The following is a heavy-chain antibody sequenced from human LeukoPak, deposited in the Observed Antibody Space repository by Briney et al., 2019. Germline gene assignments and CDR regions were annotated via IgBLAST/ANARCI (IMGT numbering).Heavy chain of an antibody. CDR2: ITDNGLAR. CDR1: GFTFRSYA. Sequence: PGGSLSLSCTGSGFTFRSYAMGWVRQAPGKGLEWVAGITDNGLARNYADSVQGRFTIRRDDSRSTVDLQMNSLRVEDTALYYCARDGWGWAQYDYWGQGTLVTVSS. J-gene: IGHJ4*02. D-gene: IGHD5-24*01. V-gene: IGHV3-23*01. CDR3: ARDGWGWAQYDY.